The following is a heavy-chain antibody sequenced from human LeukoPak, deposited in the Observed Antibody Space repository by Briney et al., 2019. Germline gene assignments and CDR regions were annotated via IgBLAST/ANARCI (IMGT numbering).Heavy chain of an antibody. J-gene: IGHJ4*02. Sequence: GGSLRLSCAASGFNFRSYGMHWVRQAPGKGLEWVALIWSDGSDKYYADSVKGRFTISRDNSKNTVYLQMNSLRAEDTAVYYCARGTCSSTSCYGFDYWGQGTLVTVSS. D-gene: IGHD2-2*01. CDR1: GFNFRSYG. CDR2: IWSDGSDK. CDR3: ARGTCSSTSCYGFDY. V-gene: IGHV3-33*01.